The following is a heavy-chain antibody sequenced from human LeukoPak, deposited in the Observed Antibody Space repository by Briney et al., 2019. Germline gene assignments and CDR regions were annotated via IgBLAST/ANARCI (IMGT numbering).Heavy chain of an antibody. CDR3: ARGIVFNLYATFDY. V-gene: IGHV4-34*12. D-gene: IGHD2-8*01. Sequence: ASETLSLTCVVSGGSFSGGSIDNYYWTWIRQPPGKGLEWIGEIIHSGRTNYSPSLQSRVTLSVDTSKRQFSLMLSSVTAADTAVYYCARGIVFNLYATFDYWGLGTLVTVSS. J-gene: IGHJ4*02. CDR1: GGSFSGGSIDNYY. CDR2: IIHSGRT.